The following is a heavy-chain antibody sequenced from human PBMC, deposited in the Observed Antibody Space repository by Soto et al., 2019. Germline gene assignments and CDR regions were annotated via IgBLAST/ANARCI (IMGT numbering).Heavy chain of an antibody. CDR1: GYTFTTYA. J-gene: IGHJ4*02. V-gene: IGHV1-3*01. CDR2: INAANGNT. Sequence: QVQLVQSGAEVKKPGASVKVSCKASGYTFTTYAMHWVRQAPGQRLEWMGWINAANGNTKYSQKFQGRVTITRDTSASTAYMEMSSLRFEDTAVYTCARSLMNPAMVTFYYFDYWGQGTLVTVSS. D-gene: IGHD5-18*01. CDR3: ARSLMNPAMVTFYYFDY.